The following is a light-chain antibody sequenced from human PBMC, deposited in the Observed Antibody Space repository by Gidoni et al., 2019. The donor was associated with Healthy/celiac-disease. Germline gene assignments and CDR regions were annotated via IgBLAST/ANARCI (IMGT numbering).Light chain of an antibody. V-gene: IGKV1-5*03. J-gene: IGKJ2*01. CDR2: KAS. CDR1: QSISSW. CDR3: QQYNSYPYT. Sequence: DIQMTQSPSPLPASVGDRVTITCRASQSISSWLAWYQQKPGKAPKLLIYKASSLESGVPSRFSGSGSGTEFNLTISSLQPDDFATYYCQQYNSYPYTFGQGTKLEIK.